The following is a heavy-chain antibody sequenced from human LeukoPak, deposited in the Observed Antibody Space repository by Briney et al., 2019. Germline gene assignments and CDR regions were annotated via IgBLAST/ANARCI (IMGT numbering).Heavy chain of an antibody. CDR3: ARDIVGAATPFDY. Sequence: ASVTVSFKASGYTFTSYAMHWVRQAPGQRREGMGWINAGNGNTKYSQKFQGRVTITRDTSASTAYMELSSLRSEDTAVYYCARDIVGAATPFDYWGQGTLVTVSS. V-gene: IGHV1-3*01. CDR1: GYTFTSYA. J-gene: IGHJ4*02. D-gene: IGHD1-26*01. CDR2: INAGNGNT.